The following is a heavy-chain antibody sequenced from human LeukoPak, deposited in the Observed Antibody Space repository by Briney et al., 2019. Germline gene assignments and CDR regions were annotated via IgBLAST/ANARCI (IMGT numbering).Heavy chain of an antibody. V-gene: IGHV3-74*01. CDR1: GDSVRTYW. CDR3: ARRAGEYSHPYDY. Sequence: PGGSLRLYCAASGDSVRTYWMSWVRQAPGRGLVWLSRISSDGTITSYADAVKGRFTLSRDSAKNTLYLQMNSLRAEDTAIYYCARRAGEYSHPYDYWGQGTLVTVSS. J-gene: IGHJ4*02. CDR2: ISSDGTIT. D-gene: IGHD2-15*01.